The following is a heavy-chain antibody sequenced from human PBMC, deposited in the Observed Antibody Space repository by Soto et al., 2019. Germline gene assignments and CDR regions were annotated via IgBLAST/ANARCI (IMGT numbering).Heavy chain of an antibody. Sequence: QVQLQESGPGLVLPSETLSLTCSVTGGSISDIFWNWVRRPPGKGLEWIGYAHYSRTAKYNPSLKSRVTMSLDSSKNQISLRLSSVTAAETAIYYCAKWVSPHRAFDIWGQGTMVTVSS. CDR3: AKWVSPHRAFDI. CDR2: AHYSRTA. CDR1: GGSISDIF. V-gene: IGHV4-59*08. D-gene: IGHD1-26*01. J-gene: IGHJ3*02.